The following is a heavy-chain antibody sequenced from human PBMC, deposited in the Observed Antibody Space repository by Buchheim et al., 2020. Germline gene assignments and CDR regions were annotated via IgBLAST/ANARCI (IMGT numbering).Heavy chain of an antibody. J-gene: IGHJ4*02. V-gene: IGHV3-23*01. Sequence: EVQLLESGGGLVQPGGSLRLSCAASGFTFSSYAMSWVRQAPGKGLEWVSAISGSGGSTYYADSVKGRFTISRDNSKKTLYLQMNSLRAEDTAVYYCAKALDYDFWSGYSLYFDYWGQGTL. CDR2: ISGSGGST. D-gene: IGHD3-3*01. CDR1: GFTFSSYA. CDR3: AKALDYDFWSGYSLYFDY.